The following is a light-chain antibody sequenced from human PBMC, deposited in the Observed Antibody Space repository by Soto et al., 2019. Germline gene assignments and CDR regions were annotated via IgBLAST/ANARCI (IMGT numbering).Light chain of an antibody. CDR1: RGFSTS. CDR3: QQYGDWPRT. J-gene: IGKJ1*01. V-gene: IGKV3-15*01. CDR2: GAS. Sequence: EIVMTQSPVILSLSPGERATLSCRASRGFSTSLAWYQHQPGQSPRLLIFGASSRAAGVPARFSGSGSGTEFTLTISSLQSEDIAVYYCQQYGDWPRTFGQGTKVDIK.